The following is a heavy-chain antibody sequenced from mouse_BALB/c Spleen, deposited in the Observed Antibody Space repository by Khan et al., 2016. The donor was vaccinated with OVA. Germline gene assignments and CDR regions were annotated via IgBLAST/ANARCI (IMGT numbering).Heavy chain of an antibody. CDR1: GFSFSSYS. CDR3: ASHLTGSFAY. V-gene: IGHV5-6*01. D-gene: IGHD4-1*01. Sequence: EVKLLESGGDLVKPGGSLKLSCAASGFSFSSYSMSWVRQTPDKRLEWVATISSGGDYTYYPDIVKGRFTISRDNAKNTLYLQMSSLKSEDTAMYYCASHLTGSFAYWGQGTLVTVSA. CDR2: ISSGGDYT. J-gene: IGHJ3*01.